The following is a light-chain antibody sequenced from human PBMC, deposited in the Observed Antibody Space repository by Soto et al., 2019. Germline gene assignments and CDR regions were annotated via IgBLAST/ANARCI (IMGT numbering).Light chain of an antibody. CDR1: SSNIGSNT. Sequence: QSVLTQPPSASGTPGQRVTISCSGSSSNIGSNTVNWYQQLPGTAPKLLIYSNNQRPSGVPDRFSGSKSGTSASLAISGLQSGDGADYYWPAWDDSLNARVFGGGTKLTV. CDR2: SNN. V-gene: IGLV1-44*01. CDR3: PAWDDSLNARV. J-gene: IGLJ3*02.